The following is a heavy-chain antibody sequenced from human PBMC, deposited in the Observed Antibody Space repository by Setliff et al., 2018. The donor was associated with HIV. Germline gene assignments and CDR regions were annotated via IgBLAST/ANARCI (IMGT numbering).Heavy chain of an antibody. J-gene: IGHJ6*03. V-gene: IGHV1-18*04. CDR2: LSPNNGDA. D-gene: IGHD6-25*01. CDR1: GYTFTDYF. Sequence: ASVKVSCKASGYTFTDYFMHWVRQAPGQGLEWMGWLSPNNGDAKSAQKFQGRVTMTTDTSTSTVYMELTSLTSDDTAVYYCARWVDDNSEGSYYHYMDVWGNGASVTVSS. CDR3: ARWVDDNSEGSYYHYMDV.